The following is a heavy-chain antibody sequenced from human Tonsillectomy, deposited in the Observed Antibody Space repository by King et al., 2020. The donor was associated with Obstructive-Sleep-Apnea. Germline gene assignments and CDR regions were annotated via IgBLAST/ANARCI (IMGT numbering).Heavy chain of an antibody. CDR1: GFTFRTSW. CDR2: INSDGSST. D-gene: IGHD1-26*01. J-gene: IGHJ4*02. Sequence: VQLVESGGGLVQPGGSLRLSCAASGFTFRTSWMHWVRQDPGKGLVWVSRINSDGSSTIYADFVKGRFTISRDNAKNTLYLQLNSLRAEDTAVYYCARDRGGAGPTTTDYWGQGTLVTVSS. CDR3: ARDRGGAGPTTTDY. V-gene: IGHV3-74*01.